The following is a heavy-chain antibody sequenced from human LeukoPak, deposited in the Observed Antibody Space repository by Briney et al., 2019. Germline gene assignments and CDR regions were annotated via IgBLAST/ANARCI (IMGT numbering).Heavy chain of an antibody. J-gene: IGHJ6*03. CDR2: IYYSGST. Sequence: PSETLSLTCTVSGGSISSGDYYWSWIRQPPGKGLEWIGYIYYSGSTYYNPSLKSRVTISVDTSKNQFSLKLSSVTAADTAVYYCARSIADYDFWSGYYRSHYMDVWGKGTTVTASS. D-gene: IGHD3-3*01. V-gene: IGHV4-30-4*08. CDR1: GGSISSGDYY. CDR3: ARSIADYDFWSGYYRSHYMDV.